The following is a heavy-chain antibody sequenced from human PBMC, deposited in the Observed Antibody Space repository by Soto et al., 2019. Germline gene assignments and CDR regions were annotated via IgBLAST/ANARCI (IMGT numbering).Heavy chain of an antibody. D-gene: IGHD6-13*01. J-gene: IGHJ6*02. CDR1: WLKLSDYE. Sequence: PWGFLRLSCAFAWLKLSDYEINLLRRSPGSGLEWISYISKSGSPTYHADSVKGRFTISRDTAENSVHLQMNSLRVEDTAVYYCARTRRYSSSWYSADVWGQGTTVTVSS. CDR2: ISKSGSPT. V-gene: IGHV3-48*03. CDR3: ARTRRYSSSWYSADV.